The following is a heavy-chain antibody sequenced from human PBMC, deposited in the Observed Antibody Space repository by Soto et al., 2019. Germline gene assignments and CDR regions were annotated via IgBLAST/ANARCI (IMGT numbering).Heavy chain of an antibody. CDR1: GFTFNSYW. D-gene: IGHD3-10*01. CDR3: ARGGLGSLLAQ. Sequence: EVQLVESGGGLVQPGGSLRLSCAVSGFTFNSYWMHWVRQAPGKGLVWVSRIKGDESSINYADFVKGRFTISRDNAKNTVYLQMNSLRAEDTAVYFCARGGLGSLLAQWGQGTLVTVSS. J-gene: IGHJ4*02. CDR2: IKGDESSI. V-gene: IGHV3-74*01.